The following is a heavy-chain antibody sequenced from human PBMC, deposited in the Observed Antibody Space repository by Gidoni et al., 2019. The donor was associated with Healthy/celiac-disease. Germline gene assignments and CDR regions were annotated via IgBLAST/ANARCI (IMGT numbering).Heavy chain of an antibody. CDR3: ARALGYCSGGSCYSPNWFDP. D-gene: IGHD2-15*01. CDR1: GGSISSGSYY. CDR2: IYTSGST. V-gene: IGHV4-61*02. J-gene: IGHJ5*02. Sequence: QVQLQESGPGLVKLSQTLSLTCTVSGGSISSGSYYWSWIRQPAGKGLEWIGRIYTSGSTNYNPSLKSRVTISVDTSKNQFSLKLSSVTAADTAVYYCARALGYCSGGSCYSPNWFDPWGQGTLVTVSS.